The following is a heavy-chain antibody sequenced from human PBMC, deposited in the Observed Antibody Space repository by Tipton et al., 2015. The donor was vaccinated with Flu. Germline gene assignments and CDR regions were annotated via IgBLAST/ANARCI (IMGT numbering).Heavy chain of an antibody. Sequence: TLSLTCTVSGGSITPYYWSWIRQSAGQGLEWIGRIYSTGTTNYNPALKSRVSMSVDTSNNQFSLEIISVTAADTAMYFCARPTYGDYVDDGFETWGQGTKVTVSS. J-gene: IGHJ3*02. CDR3: ARPTYGDYVDDGFET. CDR1: GGSITPYY. V-gene: IGHV4-4*07. D-gene: IGHD4-17*01. CDR2: IYSTGTT.